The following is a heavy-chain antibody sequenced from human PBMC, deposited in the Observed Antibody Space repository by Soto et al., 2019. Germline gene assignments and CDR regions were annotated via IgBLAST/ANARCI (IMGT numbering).Heavy chain of an antibody. V-gene: IGHV1-69*13. J-gene: IGHJ6*02. CDR3: ARDNYDFWSGYPRSMDV. Sequence: SVKVSCKASGVTFSSYAISWVRQAPGQGLEWMGGIIPIFGTANYAQKFQGRVTITADESTSTAYMELSSLRSEDTAVYYCARDNYDFWSGYPRSMDVWGQGTTVTVSS. D-gene: IGHD3-3*01. CDR1: GVTFSSYA. CDR2: IIPIFGTA.